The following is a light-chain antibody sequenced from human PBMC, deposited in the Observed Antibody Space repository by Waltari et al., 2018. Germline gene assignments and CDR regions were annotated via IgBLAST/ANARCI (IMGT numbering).Light chain of an antibody. CDR1: SSDVGGYNY. J-gene: IGLJ3*02. CDR3: CSFRSSSTWV. CDR2: DVT. Sequence: QSALTQPASVSGSPGQSITISCTGTSSDVGGYNYVSWYQQHPGKAPKLMIYDVTKRPSGVSNRFSGYKSGKTASRTISGLQAEDEADYYCCSFRSSSTWVFGGGTKLTVL. V-gene: IGLV2-14*01.